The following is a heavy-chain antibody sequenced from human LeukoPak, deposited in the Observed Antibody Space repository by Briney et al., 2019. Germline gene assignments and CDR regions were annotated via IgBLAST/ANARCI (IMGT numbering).Heavy chain of an antibody. CDR2: ISYDGSKI. D-gene: IGHD3-3*01. CDR1: GFTFSSYP. J-gene: IGHJ3*01. CDR3: ARESGWGLPHAFDF. V-gene: IGHV3-30-3*01. Sequence: PGGSLRLSCAAAGFTFSSYPLHWVRQAPGKGREWVTLISYDGSKIYYADSVKGRFTISRDNSKNTLYLQMNSLRAEDTAVYYCARESGWGLPHAFDFWGQGTTVTVSS.